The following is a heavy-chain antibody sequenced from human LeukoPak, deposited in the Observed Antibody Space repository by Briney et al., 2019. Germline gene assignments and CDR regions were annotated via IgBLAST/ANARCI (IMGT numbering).Heavy chain of an antibody. CDR3: ARGGGQQLNYYYYGMDV. D-gene: IGHD6-13*01. J-gene: IGHJ6*02. V-gene: IGHV1-18*01. CDR1: GYTFTSYG. CDR2: ISAYNSNT. Sequence: ASVKVSCKASGYTFTSYGISWVRQAPGQGLEWMGWISAYNSNTNYAQKLQGRVTMTTDTSTSTAYMELRSLRSDDTAVYYCARGGGQQLNYYYYGMDVWGQGTTVTVSS.